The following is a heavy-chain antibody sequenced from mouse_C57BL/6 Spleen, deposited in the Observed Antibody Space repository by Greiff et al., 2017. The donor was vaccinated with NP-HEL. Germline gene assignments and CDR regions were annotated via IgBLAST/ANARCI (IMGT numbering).Heavy chain of an antibody. CDR2: INPNNGGT. J-gene: IGHJ1*01. CDR3: AMGDFDGWGYFGV. V-gene: IGHV1-26*01. D-gene: IGHD2-3*01. Sequence: EVQLQQSGPELVKPGASVKISCKASGYTFTDYYMNWVKQSHGKSLEWIGDINPNNGGTSYNQKFKGKATLTVDKSSSTAYMELRSLTSEDSAVYYCAMGDFDGWGYFGVWGSGTTGTVSS. CDR1: GYTFTDYY.